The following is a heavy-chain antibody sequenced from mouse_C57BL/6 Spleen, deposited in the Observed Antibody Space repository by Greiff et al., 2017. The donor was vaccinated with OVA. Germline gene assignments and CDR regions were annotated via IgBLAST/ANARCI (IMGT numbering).Heavy chain of an antibody. J-gene: IGHJ3*01. V-gene: IGHV1-69*01. Sequence: QVQLQQPGAELVMPGASVKLSCKASGYTFTSYWMHWVKQRPGQGLEWIGEIAPSDSYTNYNQKFKGKSTLTVDKSSSTAYMQLSSLTSEDSAVYYCAREELGRFAYWGQGTLVTVSA. CDR3: AREELGRFAY. CDR1: GYTFTSYW. D-gene: IGHD4-1*01. CDR2: IAPSDSYT.